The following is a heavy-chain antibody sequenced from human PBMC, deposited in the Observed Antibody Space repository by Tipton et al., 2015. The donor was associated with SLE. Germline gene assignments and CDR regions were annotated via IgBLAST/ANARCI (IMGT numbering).Heavy chain of an antibody. D-gene: IGHD1-26*01. J-gene: IGHJ3*02. CDR2: IYPSGSI. Sequence: TLSLTCTVSGDSINSHYWSWIRQPAVKGLQWIGRIYPSGSINYNPSLTSRVTISVDTSKNQFSLRLNSVTAADTALYYCAGGGGATMGGYAFEIWGQGTMVTVSS. CDR1: GDSINSHY. V-gene: IGHV4-4*07. CDR3: AGGGGATMGGYAFEI.